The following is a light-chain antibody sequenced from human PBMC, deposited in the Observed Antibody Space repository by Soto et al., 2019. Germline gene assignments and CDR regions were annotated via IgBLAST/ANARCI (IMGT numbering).Light chain of an antibody. Sequence: IVMTQSPATLTDSPLDTVTLSCRPSQSLSGNLAWYQQKPGQAPRLLIFRASTRATGVPARFSGRGSGTEFTLTISGLQSEDFAVYYCQQYSKWPPWTFGPGTKVDIK. CDR3: QQYSKWPPWT. V-gene: IGKV3-15*01. J-gene: IGKJ1*01. CDR1: QSLSGN. CDR2: RAS.